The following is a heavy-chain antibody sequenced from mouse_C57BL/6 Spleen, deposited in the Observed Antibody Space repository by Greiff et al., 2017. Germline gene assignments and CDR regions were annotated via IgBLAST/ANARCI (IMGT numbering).Heavy chain of an antibody. Sequence: EVKLVESGGDLVKPGGSLKLSCAASGFTFSSYGMSWVRQTPDKRLEWVATISSGGSYNYYPDSVKGRFTISRDTAKNTLYLQMSSLKSADTAMYYCARPYGSSFGFAYWGQGTLVTVSA. D-gene: IGHD1-1*01. CDR1: GFTFSSYG. CDR2: ISSGGSYN. V-gene: IGHV5-6*02. J-gene: IGHJ3*01. CDR3: ARPYGSSFGFAY.